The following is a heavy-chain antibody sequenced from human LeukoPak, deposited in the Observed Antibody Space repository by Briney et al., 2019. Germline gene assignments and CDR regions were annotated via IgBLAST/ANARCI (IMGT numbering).Heavy chain of an antibody. CDR3: ARTTSIALRRPFDY. CDR2: IYSGGST. CDR1: GFTVSSNY. V-gene: IGHV3-53*01. J-gene: IGHJ4*02. D-gene: IGHD6-6*01. Sequence: QPGGSLRLSCAASGFTVSSNYMSWVRQAPGKGLEWVSVIYSGGSTYYADSVKGRFTISRDDSKNTLYLQMNSLRAEDTAVYYCARTTSIALRRPFDYWGQGTLVTVSS.